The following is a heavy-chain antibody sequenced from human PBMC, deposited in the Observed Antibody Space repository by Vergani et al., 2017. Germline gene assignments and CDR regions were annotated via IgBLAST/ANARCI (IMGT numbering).Heavy chain of an antibody. J-gene: IGHJ4*02. Sequence: QVQLVQSGAEVKKPGASVKVSCKASGYTFTSYYMHWVRQAPGQGLEWMGIINPSGGSTSYAQKFQGRVTMTRDTSTSTVYMELSSLRSEDTAVYYCARVVIAVAGTPTYYFDYWGQGTLVTVSS. V-gene: IGHV1-46*01. CDR1: GYTFTSYY. D-gene: IGHD6-19*01. CDR3: ARVVIAVAGTPTYYFDY. CDR2: INPSGGST.